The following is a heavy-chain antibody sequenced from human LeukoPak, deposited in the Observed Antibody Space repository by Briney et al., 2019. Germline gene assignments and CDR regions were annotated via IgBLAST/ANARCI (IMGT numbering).Heavy chain of an antibody. D-gene: IGHD3-22*01. V-gene: IGHV1-18*04. Sequence: ASVKVSCKASGYTFTNSYIHWVRQAPGQGLEWMGWISAYNGNTNYAQKLQGRVTMTRDMSTSTVYMELSSLRSEDTAVYYCARDGCPYYYDSSGYCFWFDPWGQGTLVTVSS. CDR1: GYTFTNSY. J-gene: IGHJ5*02. CDR3: ARDGCPYYYDSSGYCFWFDP. CDR2: ISAYNGNT.